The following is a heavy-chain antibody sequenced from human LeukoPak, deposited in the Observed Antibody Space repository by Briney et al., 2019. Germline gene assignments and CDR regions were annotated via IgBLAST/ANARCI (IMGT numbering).Heavy chain of an antibody. J-gene: IGHJ4*02. Sequence: GASVKVSCKASGGTFSSYAISWVRQAPGQGLEWMGGIIPIFGAANYAQKFQGRVTITTDESTSTAYMELSSLRSEDTAVYYCARGTSPNAEYSYGLWGQGTLVTVSS. CDR2: IIPIFGAA. CDR1: GGTFSSYA. CDR3: ARGTSPNAEYSYGL. V-gene: IGHV1-69*05. D-gene: IGHD5-18*01.